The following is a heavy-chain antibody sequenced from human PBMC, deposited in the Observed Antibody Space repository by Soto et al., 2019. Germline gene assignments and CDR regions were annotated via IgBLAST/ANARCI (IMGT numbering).Heavy chain of an antibody. J-gene: IGHJ3*02. CDR2: IGPSDSYT. Sequence: PEQSLKNSCKGSGYSSTSCWNRWVRQMPGKGLEWMGRIGPSDSYTNYSPSFQGHATTSADKSISTAYLQWSSLTASDTAMYYCALCHGGMATGDISIDIRDEATMITV. V-gene: IGHV5-10-1*01. CDR3: ALCHGGMATGDISIDI. D-gene: IGHD2-21*01. CDR1: GYSSTSCW.